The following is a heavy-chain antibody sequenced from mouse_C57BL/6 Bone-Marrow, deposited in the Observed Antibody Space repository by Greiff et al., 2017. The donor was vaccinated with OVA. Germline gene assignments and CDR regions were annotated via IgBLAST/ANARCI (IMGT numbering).Heavy chain of an antibody. CDR1: GYTFTDYY. D-gene: IGHD2-2*01. CDR3: AKLWLRWYFDV. V-gene: IGHV1-19*01. Sequence: EVQLQQSGPVLVKPGASVKMSCKASGYTFTDYYMNWVKQSHGKSLEWIGVINPYNGGTSYNQKFKGKATLTVDKSSSTAYMELNSLTSEDSAVYYCAKLWLRWYFDVWGTGTTVTVSS. CDR2: INPYNGGT. J-gene: IGHJ1*03.